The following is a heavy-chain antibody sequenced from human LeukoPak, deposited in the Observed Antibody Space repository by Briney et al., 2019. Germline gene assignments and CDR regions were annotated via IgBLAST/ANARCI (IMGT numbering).Heavy chain of an antibody. CDR3: ARSPVVAARYYFDY. Sequence: PGGSLRLSCAASGFTVSSNYMSWVRQAPGKGLEWVSVIYSGGSTYYADSVKGRFTISRDNSKNTLYLQMNSLRAEDTAVYYCARSPVVAARYYFDYWGQGTLVTVSS. V-gene: IGHV3-53*01. CDR1: GFTVSSNY. J-gene: IGHJ4*02. D-gene: IGHD2-15*01. CDR2: IYSGGST.